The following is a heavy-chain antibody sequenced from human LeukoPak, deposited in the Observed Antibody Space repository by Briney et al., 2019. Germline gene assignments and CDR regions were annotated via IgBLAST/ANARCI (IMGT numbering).Heavy chain of an antibody. Sequence: SETLSLTCAVSGYSIGSGYYWGWIRQPPGKGLEWIGSIYHSGSTYYNPSLKSRVTISVDTSKNQFSLKLSSVTAADTAVYYCARHTRDIFGVGGVDYWGQGTPVTVSS. CDR3: ARHTRDIFGVGGVDY. J-gene: IGHJ4*02. CDR2: IYHSGST. V-gene: IGHV4-38-2*01. CDR1: GYSIGSGYY. D-gene: IGHD3-3*01.